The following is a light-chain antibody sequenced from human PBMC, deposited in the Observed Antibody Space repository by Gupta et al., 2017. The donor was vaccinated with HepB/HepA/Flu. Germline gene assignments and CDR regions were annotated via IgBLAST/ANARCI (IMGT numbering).Light chain of an antibody. Sequence: QSSLTHPPSATRPPGQSLSMSCTAIGTDVGDYKFVSWYQQHPGKAPTIMMYEVRKRPSGVPDRFSVSRSGNTASLTVSGLQPEDEADYYCSSYLCSNNFMVFGGGTKLTVL. CDR3: SSYLCSNNFMV. J-gene: IGLJ2*01. V-gene: IGLV2-8*01. CDR1: GTDVGDYKF. CDR2: EVR.